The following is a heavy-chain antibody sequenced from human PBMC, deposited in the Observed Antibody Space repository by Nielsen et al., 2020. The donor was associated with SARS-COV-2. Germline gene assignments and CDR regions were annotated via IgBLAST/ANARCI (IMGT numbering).Heavy chain of an antibody. CDR2: ISYDGSNK. CDR1: GFTFSSYA. V-gene: IGHV3-30-3*02. D-gene: IGHD6-6*01. CDR3: AKREQLVNWFDP. Sequence: GESLKISCAASGFTFSSYAMHWVRQAPGKGLEWVAVISYDGSNKYYADSVKGRFTISRDNSKNTLYLQMNSLRAEDTAVYYCAKREQLVNWFDPWGQGTLATVSS. J-gene: IGHJ5*02.